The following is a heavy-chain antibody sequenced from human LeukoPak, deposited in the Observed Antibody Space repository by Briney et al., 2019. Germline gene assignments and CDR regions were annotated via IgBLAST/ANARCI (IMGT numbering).Heavy chain of an antibody. CDR1: GFTFSSYS. Sequence: PGGSLRLSCAASGFTFSSYSMNWVRQAPGKGLEWGSAIRSSSSYIYYADSVKGRFTISRDNAKNSLYLQMNSLRAEDTAVYYCARDRSSSSWSPEDYWGQGTLVTVSS. V-gene: IGHV3-21*01. CDR2: IRSSSSYI. CDR3: ARDRSSSSWSPEDY. J-gene: IGHJ4*02. D-gene: IGHD6-13*01.